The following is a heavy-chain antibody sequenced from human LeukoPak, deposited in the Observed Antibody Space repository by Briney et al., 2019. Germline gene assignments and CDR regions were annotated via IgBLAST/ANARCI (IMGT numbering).Heavy chain of an antibody. D-gene: IGHD1-26*01. J-gene: IGHJ4*02. CDR3: ARAGSGSYLDY. CDR2: INSDGSST. CDR1: GFTFSRYW. V-gene: IGHV3-74*01. Sequence: QPGGSLRLSCAAPGFTFSRYWMHWVRQAPGKGLVWVSRINSDGSSTSYADSVKGRFTISRDNAKNTLYLQMNSLRAEDTAVYYCARAGSGSYLDYWGQGTLVTVSS.